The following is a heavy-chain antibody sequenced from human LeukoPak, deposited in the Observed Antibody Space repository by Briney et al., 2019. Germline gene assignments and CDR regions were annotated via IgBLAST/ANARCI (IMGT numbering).Heavy chain of an antibody. J-gene: IGHJ4*02. CDR1: GGSFSGYY. CDR2: INHSGST. Sequence: SETLSLTCAVYGGSFSGYYWSWIRQPPGKGLEWIGEINHSGSTNYNPSLKSRVTISVDTSKNQFSLKLSSVTAADTAVYYCAGGYSYGSFDYWGQGTLVTVSS. D-gene: IGHD5-18*01. V-gene: IGHV4-34*01. CDR3: AGGYSYGSFDY.